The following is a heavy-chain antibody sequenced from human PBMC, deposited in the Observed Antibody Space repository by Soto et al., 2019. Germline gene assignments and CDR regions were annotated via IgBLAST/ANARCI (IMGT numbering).Heavy chain of an antibody. J-gene: IGHJ4*02. V-gene: IGHV3-11*01. CDR3: ARIVDTAMAKAIDY. D-gene: IGHD5-18*01. CDR2: ISSSGSTI. Sequence: GGSLRLSCAASGFTFSDYYMSWIRQAPGKGLEWVSYISSSGSTIYYADSVKGRFTISRDNAKNSLYLQMNSLRAEDTAVYYCARIVDTAMAKAIDYWGQGTLVTVSS. CDR1: GFTFSDYY.